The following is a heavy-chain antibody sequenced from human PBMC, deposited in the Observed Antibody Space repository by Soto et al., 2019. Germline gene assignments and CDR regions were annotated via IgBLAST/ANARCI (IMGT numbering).Heavy chain of an antibody. V-gene: IGHV3-72*01. J-gene: IGHJ4*02. CDR2: TRNKANKYTT. Sequence: GGSLRLSCAASGFTLSDHYMDWVRQAPGKGLEWVGRTRNKANKYTTEYAASVKGRFTVSRDDSKSSLYLQMNSLKTEDTAVYYCVRIGLQYYFDYWGQGTLVTVSS. CDR1: GFTLSDHY. CDR3: VRIGLQYYFDY.